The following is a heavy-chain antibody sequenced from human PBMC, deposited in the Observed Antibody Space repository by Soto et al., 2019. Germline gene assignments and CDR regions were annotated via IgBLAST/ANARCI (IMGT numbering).Heavy chain of an antibody. Sequence: SETLSLTCSVSGGSISSYYWSWIRQPPGKGLEWIGYIYYSGSTNYNPSLKSRVTISVDTSKNQFSLKLSSVTAADTAVYYCARDTRIFVGYTYSSSWYAGIDYWGQGTRVTVS. CDR2: IYYSGST. D-gene: IGHD6-13*01. V-gene: IGHV4-59*01. J-gene: IGHJ4*02. CDR3: ARDTRIFVGYTYSSSWYAGIDY. CDR1: GGSISSYY.